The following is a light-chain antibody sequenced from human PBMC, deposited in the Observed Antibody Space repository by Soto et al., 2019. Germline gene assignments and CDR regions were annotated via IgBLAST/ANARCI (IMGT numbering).Light chain of an antibody. V-gene: IGKV3-15*01. CDR1: QSVSSN. J-gene: IGKJ2*01. Sequence: EIVMTQSPATLSVSPGERATLSCRASQSVSSNLAWYQQKPGQAPRLLIYGASSRATGIPARFSGSGSGTDFTLIIISLQSADFAVDYCQQYYNWPPYTFGQGTKLEIK. CDR2: GAS. CDR3: QQYYNWPPYT.